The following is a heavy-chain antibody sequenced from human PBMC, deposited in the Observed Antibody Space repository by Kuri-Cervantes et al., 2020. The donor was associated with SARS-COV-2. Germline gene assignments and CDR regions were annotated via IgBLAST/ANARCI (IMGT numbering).Heavy chain of an antibody. V-gene: IGHV3-7*05. D-gene: IGHD2-8*01. Sequence: GGSLRLSCAPSGLTFSGFWMSWVRQAPGKGLECVANIKEDGSEKYYVDSVKGRFTISRDNAKNSLYLQMNSLRAEDTAVYYCARARGYCTNGVCYLWFDPWGQGTLVTVSS. CDR2: IKEDGSEK. CDR1: GLTFSGFW. J-gene: IGHJ5*02. CDR3: ARARGYCTNGVCYLWFDP.